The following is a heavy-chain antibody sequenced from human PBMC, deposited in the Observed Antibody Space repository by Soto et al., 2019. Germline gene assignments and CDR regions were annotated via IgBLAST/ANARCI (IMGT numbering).Heavy chain of an antibody. Sequence: PSQTLSLTCAISGDSVSSNSVAWNWIRRSPSRGLEWLGRTYYRSKWYNDYAVSVKSRITINPDTSKNQFSLQLNSVTPEDTAVYYCARGQQKGGCGMDVWGQGTTVTVSS. D-gene: IGHD3-16*01. J-gene: IGHJ6*02. CDR1: GDSVSSNSVA. CDR3: ARGQQKGGCGMDV. V-gene: IGHV6-1*01. CDR2: TYYRSKWYN.